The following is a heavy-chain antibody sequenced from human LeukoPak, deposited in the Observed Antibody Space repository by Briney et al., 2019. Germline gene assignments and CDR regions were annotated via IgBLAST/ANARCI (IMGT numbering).Heavy chain of an antibody. D-gene: IGHD6-19*01. J-gene: IGHJ4*02. CDR2: IYPGDSDT. V-gene: IGHV5-51*01. CDR3: ASSRASSGWSGDY. CDR1: GYSFTSYW. Sequence: GESLKISCKGSGYSFTSYWIGWVRQTPGKGLEWMGIIYPGDSDTRYSPSFQGQVTISADKSISTAYLQWSSLKASDTAMYYCASSRASSGWSGDYWGQGTLVTVSS.